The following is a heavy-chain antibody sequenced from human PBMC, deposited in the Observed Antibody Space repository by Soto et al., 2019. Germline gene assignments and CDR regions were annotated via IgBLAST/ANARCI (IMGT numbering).Heavy chain of an antibody. CDR2: IYYSGST. CDR1: GGSISSGGYY. J-gene: IGHJ4*02. Sequence: PSETLSLTCTVSGGSISSGGYYWSWIRQHPGKGLEWIGYIYYSGSTYYNPSLKSRVTISVDTSKNQFSLKLSSVTAADTAVYYCARSRTVTARVYFDYWGQGTLVTVSS. D-gene: IGHD2-21*02. CDR3: ARSRTVTARVYFDY. V-gene: IGHV4-31*03.